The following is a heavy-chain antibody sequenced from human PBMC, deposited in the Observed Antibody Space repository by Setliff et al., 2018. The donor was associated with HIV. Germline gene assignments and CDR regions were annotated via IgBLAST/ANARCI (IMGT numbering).Heavy chain of an antibody. CDR1: GFTLSTYS. J-gene: IGHJ4*02. CDR2: ISGNGGST. V-gene: IGHV3-23*01. CDR3: AKVIASSGYDGYYFDY. Sequence: GGSLRLSCAASGFTLSTYSMIGGRQAPGKGLEWVAGISGNGGSTYYADSVKGRFTISKDISNKTLYLHMNTLGAEDTAVYYCAKVIASSGYDGYYFDYWGQGSLVTVSS. D-gene: IGHD3-22*01.